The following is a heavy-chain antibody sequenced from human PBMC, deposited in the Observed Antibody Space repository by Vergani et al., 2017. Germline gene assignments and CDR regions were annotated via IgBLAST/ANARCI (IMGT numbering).Heavy chain of an antibody. CDR2: IYYVGST. CDR1: DGSISDYY. CDR3: ARDRGRGRMSWYFDV. V-gene: IGHV4-59*01. J-gene: IGHJ2*01. Sequence: QVQLQESGPGVVKPSETLSLTCSVSDGSISDYYWSWIRQSPGKGLELIGYIYYVGSTEYNPSLNSRVSISIDTSKSQVSLRLKSVAAADTALYYCARDRGRGRMSWYFDVWGRGTLVTVSS. D-gene: IGHD3-16*01.